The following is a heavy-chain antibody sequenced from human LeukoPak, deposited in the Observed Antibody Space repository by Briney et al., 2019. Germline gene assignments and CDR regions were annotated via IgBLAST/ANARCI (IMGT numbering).Heavy chain of an antibody. V-gene: IGHV3-30*02. Sequence: GGSLRLSCAASGFTFSSYGMHWVRQAPGKGLEWVAVIRYDGSNKYYADSVKGRFTISRDNSKNALYLQMNSLRAEDTAVYYCARDKDYVRYYYMDVWGKGTTVTVSS. J-gene: IGHJ6*03. CDR3: ARDKDYVRYYYMDV. CDR1: GFTFSSYG. D-gene: IGHD3-16*01. CDR2: IRYDGSNK.